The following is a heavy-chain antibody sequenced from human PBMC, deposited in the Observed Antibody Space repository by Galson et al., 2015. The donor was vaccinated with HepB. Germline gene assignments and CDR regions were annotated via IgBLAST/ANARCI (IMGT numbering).Heavy chain of an antibody. V-gene: IGHV1-18*04. CDR1: GYPFNAYY. CDR3: ATFNMMLRGVLSDF. J-gene: IGHJ4*02. Sequence: SVKVSCKASGYPFNAYYVSWVRQAPGQGLEWMGCISAYSANTHYAQKFQGRVTMTLDTSTSTASMELRSLRSDDTAVYYCATFNMMLRGVLSDFWGSGTLVTVSS. D-gene: IGHD3-10*01. CDR2: ISAYSANT.